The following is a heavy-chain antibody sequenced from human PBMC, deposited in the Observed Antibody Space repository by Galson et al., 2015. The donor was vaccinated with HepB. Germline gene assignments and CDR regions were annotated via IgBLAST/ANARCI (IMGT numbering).Heavy chain of an antibody. CDR2: IKQDGGET. CDR3: TRDRRPARYGGLDN. D-gene: IGHD3-10*01. J-gene: IGHJ4*02. Sequence: SLRLSCAVSGFTFPDYWMSWVRQAPGKGLEWVANIKQDGGETNYVDSVKGRFTISRDNAKNSLYLQMRSLRVEDTAIYYCTRDRRPARYGGLDNWGQGTLVTVSS. V-gene: IGHV3-7*03. CDR1: GFTFPDYW.